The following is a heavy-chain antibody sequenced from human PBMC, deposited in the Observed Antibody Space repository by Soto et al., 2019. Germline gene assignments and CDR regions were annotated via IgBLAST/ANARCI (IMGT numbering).Heavy chain of an antibody. CDR2: IIPILGTA. J-gene: IGHJ4*02. CDR3: ARDLAIGSDYSGYDVIDY. D-gene: IGHD5-12*01. Sequence: QVQLVQSGAEVKKPGSSVKVSCKASGGIFSTSTFTWVRQAPGQGLEWMGGIIPILGTADYAQKFQGRVTLTADKSTSTAYMELRSLRSEDTAVYYCARDLAIGSDYSGYDVIDYWGQGTLVTVSS. CDR1: GGIFSTST. V-gene: IGHV1-69*08.